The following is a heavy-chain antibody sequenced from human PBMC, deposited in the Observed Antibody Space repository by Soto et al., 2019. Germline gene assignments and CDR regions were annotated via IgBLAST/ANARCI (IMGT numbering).Heavy chain of an antibody. CDR1: GFTVSSNY. V-gene: IGHV3-53*01. CDR2: IYAAGST. D-gene: IGHD5-18*01. J-gene: IGHJ4*02. CDR3: ARGGGYSYGYFDY. Sequence: LRLSCAASGFTVSSNYMSWVRQAPGKGLRWVSLIYAAGSTYYADSVKGRFTISRDNSKNTLYLQMNSLRAEDTAVYYCARGGGYSYGYFDYWGQGTLVTVSS.